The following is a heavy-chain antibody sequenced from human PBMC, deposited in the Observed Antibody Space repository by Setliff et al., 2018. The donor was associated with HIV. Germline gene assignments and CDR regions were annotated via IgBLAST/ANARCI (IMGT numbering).Heavy chain of an antibody. D-gene: IGHD3-3*01. CDR1: GYSISTAYY. J-gene: IGHJ4*02. V-gene: IGHV4-38-2*01. Sequence: KPSETLSLTCAVSGYSISTAYYWGWIRQPPGKGLEWIGSVYHSGTTYYNPSLKSRVTISVDMSNNQFSLKVTSVTAADTAVYYCMRGRSITIFGVAYLDFWGQGTQVTVSS. CDR3: MRGRSITIFGVAYLDF. CDR2: VYHSGTT.